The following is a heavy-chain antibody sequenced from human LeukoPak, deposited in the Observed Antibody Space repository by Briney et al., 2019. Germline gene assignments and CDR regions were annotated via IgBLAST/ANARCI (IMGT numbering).Heavy chain of an antibody. D-gene: IGHD2-21*02. CDR2: INHSGST. V-gene: IGHV4-34*01. CDR1: GGSFSGYY. Sequence: SETLSLTCAVYGGSFSGYYWSWIRQPPGEGLEWIGEINHSGSTNYNPSLKSRVTISVDTSKNQFSLKLSSVTAADTAVYYCAREAGCGGDCYRPAQGYYFDYWGQGTLVTVSS. CDR3: AREAGCGGDCYRPAQGYYFDY. J-gene: IGHJ4*02.